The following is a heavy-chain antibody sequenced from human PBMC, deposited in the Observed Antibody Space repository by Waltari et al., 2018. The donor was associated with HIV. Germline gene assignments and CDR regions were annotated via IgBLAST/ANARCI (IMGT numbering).Heavy chain of an antibody. CDR3: TRPGLNNGWYV. CDR1: GFNFLVSA. CDR2: IRSKLKNFAT. Sequence: EMQLVESGGALVQPGGSLQLSCAASGFNFLVSAVHWVRQTPGKGLEWVGRIRSKLKNFATSYADSVKGRFAISRDDSNNTAFLQMSSLKIEDTAVYYCTRPGLNNGWYVWGQGTLVTVSS. J-gene: IGHJ4*02. D-gene: IGHD6-19*01. V-gene: IGHV3-73*02.